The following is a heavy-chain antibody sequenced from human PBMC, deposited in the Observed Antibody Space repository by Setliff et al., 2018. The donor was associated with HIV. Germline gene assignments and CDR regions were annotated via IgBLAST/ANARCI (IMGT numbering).Heavy chain of an antibody. CDR1: GFTFSVYA. J-gene: IGHJ3*02. Sequence: QPGGSLRLSCAASGFTFSVYAMHWVRQAPGKGLEYVSAISNNGGSTYYADSVKGRFTISRDNSKNTLYLQMGSLRAEDMAVYYCTRVGGNDAFDIWGQGTMVTVSS. CDR2: ISNNGGST. D-gene: IGHD3-16*01. CDR3: TRVGGNDAFDI. V-gene: IGHV3-64*02.